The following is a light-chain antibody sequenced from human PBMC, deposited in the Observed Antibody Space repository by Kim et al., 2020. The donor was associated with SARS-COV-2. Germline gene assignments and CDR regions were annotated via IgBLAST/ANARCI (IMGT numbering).Light chain of an antibody. J-gene: IGLJ3*02. V-gene: IGLV2-14*03. CDR2: VVS. CDR1: HSAIGGYTF. CDR3: SSFTTGTTPVL. Sequence: SITISSTGPHSAIGGYTFVSWYQHSPGNAPKLIIFVVSSRPAGVSSRFSGSKSGNTASLTISGLQTEDEADYYCSSFTTGTTPVLFGGGTQLTVL.